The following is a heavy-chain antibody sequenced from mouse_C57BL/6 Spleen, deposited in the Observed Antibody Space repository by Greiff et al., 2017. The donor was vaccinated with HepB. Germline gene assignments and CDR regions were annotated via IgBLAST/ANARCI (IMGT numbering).Heavy chain of an antibody. Sequence: VQLQQPGTELVKPGASVKLSCKASGYTFTSYWMHWVKQRPGQGLEWIGNINPSNGGTNYNEKFKSKATLTVDKSSSTAYMQLSSLTSEDSAVYYCSSTAGCTTYWYFDVWGTGTTVTVSS. CDR1: GYTFTSYW. CDR2: INPSNGGT. D-gene: IGHD1-1*01. CDR3: SSTAGCTTYWYFDV. J-gene: IGHJ1*03. V-gene: IGHV1-53*01.